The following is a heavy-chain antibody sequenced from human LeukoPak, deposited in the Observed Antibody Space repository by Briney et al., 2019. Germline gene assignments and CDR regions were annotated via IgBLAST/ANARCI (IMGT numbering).Heavy chain of an antibody. CDR2: ITTSSSYM. D-gene: IGHD6-19*01. V-gene: IGHV3-21*01. CDR1: GFTFSDYN. Sequence: GGSLRLSCVASGFTFSDYNMNWVRRAPGKGLEWVSSITTSSSYMYYADSVKGRFTISRDNAKNSLYLNMNSLRAEDTAVYYCARHGSGWYMNDYWGQGTLVTVSS. J-gene: IGHJ4*02. CDR3: ARHGSGWYMNDY.